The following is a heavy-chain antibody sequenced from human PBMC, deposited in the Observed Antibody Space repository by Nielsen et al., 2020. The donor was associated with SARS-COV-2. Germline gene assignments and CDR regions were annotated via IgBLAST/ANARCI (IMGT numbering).Heavy chain of an antibody. Sequence: SETLSLTCTVSGGSISSYYWSWIRQPPGKGLEWIGYIYYSGSTYYNPSLKSRVTISVDTSKNQFSLKLSSVTAADTAVYYCARMGGGGSGRRRYFDYWGQGTLVTVSS. D-gene: IGHD3-10*01. CDR1: GGSISSYY. J-gene: IGHJ4*02. CDR2: IYYSGST. V-gene: IGHV4-59*04. CDR3: ARMGGGGSGRRRYFDY.